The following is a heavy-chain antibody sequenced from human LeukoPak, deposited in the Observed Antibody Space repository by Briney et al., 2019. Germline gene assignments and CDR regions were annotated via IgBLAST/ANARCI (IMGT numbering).Heavy chain of an antibody. D-gene: IGHD3-10*01. CDR1: GFTFSNYY. CDR2: IKQDGSEK. Sequence: GGSLRLSCAASGFTFSNYYMNWVRQAPGKGLEWVANIKQDGSEKYYVDSVRGRFTISRDNAKKSLYLQMNSLRAEDTAVYYCARGSRGSGEFDTWGQGTMVTVSS. CDR3: ARGSRGSGEFDT. V-gene: IGHV3-7*03. J-gene: IGHJ3*02.